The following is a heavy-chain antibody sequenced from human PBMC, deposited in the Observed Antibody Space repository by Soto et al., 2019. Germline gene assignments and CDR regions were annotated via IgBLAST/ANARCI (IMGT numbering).Heavy chain of an antibody. CDR2: MYYSGST. CDR1: GVSVSSDDYY. V-gene: IGHV4-30-4*01. J-gene: IGHJ4*02. D-gene: IGHD1-26*01. Sequence: SETLSLTCTVSGVSVSSDDYYWGWIRQPPGKGLEWIGYMYYSGSTYYSPSLKARVTISVDTSKNQFSLNLTSVTAADTAVYYCARDGNPDWGQGTLVTVSS. CDR3: ARDGNPD.